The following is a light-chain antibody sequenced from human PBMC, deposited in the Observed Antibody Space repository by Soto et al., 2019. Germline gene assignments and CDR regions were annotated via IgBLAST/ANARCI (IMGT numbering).Light chain of an antibody. Sequence: QSALTQPASVSGSPGQSITISCTGTSSDVGGYNFVSWYQQHPGKAPKLIIYEVTNRPSGVSYRFSGSKSGNTASLIISGLQAEDEADYYCSSYTSSSAPHVVFGGGTKLTVL. CDR1: SSDVGGYNF. J-gene: IGLJ2*01. CDR3: SSYTSSSAPHVV. V-gene: IGLV2-14*01. CDR2: EVT.